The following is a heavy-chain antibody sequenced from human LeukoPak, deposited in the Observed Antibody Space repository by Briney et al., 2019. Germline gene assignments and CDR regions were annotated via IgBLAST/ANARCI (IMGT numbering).Heavy chain of an antibody. D-gene: IGHD3-10*01. J-gene: IGHJ4*02. CDR3: ATLLSAPRDS. CDR1: GGSIRGTTSY. CDR2: IYYSGNT. V-gene: IGHV4-39*01. Sequence: PSETLSLTCTVSGGSIRGTTSYWGWIRQPPGKGLQWIGSIYYSGNTYYNPSLKSRVTISVDTSKNQFSLTLNSVTAADTAVYYCATLLSAPRDSWGQGTLVTVSS.